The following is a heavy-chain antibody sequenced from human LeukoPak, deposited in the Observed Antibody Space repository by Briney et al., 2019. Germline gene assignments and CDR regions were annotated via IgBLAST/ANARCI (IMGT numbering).Heavy chain of an antibody. J-gene: IGHJ4*02. D-gene: IGHD3-22*01. CDR1: GGSCSGYS. Sequence: SETLSLTCGVYGGSCSGYSWKWIRQPPGKGLEWIGSIYYSGSTYYNPSLKSRVTISVDTSKNQFSLKLSSVTAADTAVYYCGGHRGGGYHDSSGYYHPGICPPPDYWGQGTLVTVSS. CDR3: GGHRGGGYHDSSGYYHPGICPPPDY. V-gene: IGHV4-34*01. CDR2: IYYSGST.